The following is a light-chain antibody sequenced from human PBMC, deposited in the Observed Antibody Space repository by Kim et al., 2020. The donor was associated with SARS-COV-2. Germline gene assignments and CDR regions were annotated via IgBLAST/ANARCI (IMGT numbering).Light chain of an antibody. CDR1: NIGSKS. CDR2: YES. Sequence: SYELTQPPSLSLAPGETARITCGGYNIGSKSVHWYQKRPGQAPVLVIYYESDRPSGIPERFSGSNSGNTATLTISRLEAGDEADYYCQVWDSSSDHPIIGGGTQLTVL. CDR3: QVWDSSSDHPI. J-gene: IGLJ2*01. V-gene: IGLV3-21*04.